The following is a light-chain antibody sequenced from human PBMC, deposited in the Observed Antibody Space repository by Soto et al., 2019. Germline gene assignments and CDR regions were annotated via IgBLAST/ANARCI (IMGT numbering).Light chain of an antibody. V-gene: IGKV3-20*01. Sequence: EIVLTQSPGTLSLSPGERATLSCRARQSVRSNYLAWYQQMPGQAPRLLIYGASSRATAIPDRFSGSGSGADFTLTISRLEPEEFAVYYCQQYGSSPLTFGGGTEVEIK. J-gene: IGKJ4*01. CDR1: QSVRSNY. CDR2: GAS. CDR3: QQYGSSPLT.